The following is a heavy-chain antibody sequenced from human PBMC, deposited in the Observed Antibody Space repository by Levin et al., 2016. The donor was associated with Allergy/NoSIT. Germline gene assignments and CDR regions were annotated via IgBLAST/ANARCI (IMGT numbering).Heavy chain of an antibody. CDR2: VYNDGST. V-gene: IGHV4-59*01. CDR3: AREVSKYYALDV. CDR1: GGSISSYY. J-gene: IGHJ6*02. Sequence: SETLSLTCTLSGGSISSYYWTWVRQPPGKGLEWIGYVYNDGSTNYNSSLERRVTLSIDTSKGQFYLKLNSVTAADTAVYYCAREVSKYYALDVWGQGTTVTVSS. D-gene: IGHD4-11*01.